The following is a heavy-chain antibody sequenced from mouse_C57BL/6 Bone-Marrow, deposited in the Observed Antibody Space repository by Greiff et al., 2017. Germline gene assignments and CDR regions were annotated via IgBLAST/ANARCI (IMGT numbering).Heavy chain of an antibody. Sequence: EVKLVESGPELVKPGASVKISCKASGYTFTDYYMNWVKQSPGKSLEWIGDINPNNGGTNYNQKFKGKATLTVDKSSSTAYMELLSLPSEDAAVYYCARSIYYDYGAWFAYWCQGTLVTVSA. CDR3: ARSIYYDYGAWFAY. CDR2: INPNNGGT. V-gene: IGHV1-26*01. CDR1: GYTFTDYY. D-gene: IGHD2-4*01. J-gene: IGHJ3*01.